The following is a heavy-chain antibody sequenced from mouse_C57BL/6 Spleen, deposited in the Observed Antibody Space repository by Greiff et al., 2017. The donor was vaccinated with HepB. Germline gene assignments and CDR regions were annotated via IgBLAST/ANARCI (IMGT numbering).Heavy chain of an antibody. CDR3: AHSSGYHFDY. J-gene: IGHJ2*01. V-gene: IGHV1-53*01. D-gene: IGHD3-2*02. CDR2: INPSNGGT. CDR1: GYTFTSYW. Sequence: QVQLQQPGTELVKPGASVKLSCKASGYTFTSYWMHWVKQRPGPGLEWIGNINPSNGGTNYNEKFKSKATLTVDKPSSTAYVQLSSLTSEESAVYYCAHSSGYHFDYWGQGTTLTVSS.